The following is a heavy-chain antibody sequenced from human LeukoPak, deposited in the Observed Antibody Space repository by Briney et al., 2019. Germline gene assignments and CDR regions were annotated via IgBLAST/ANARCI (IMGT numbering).Heavy chain of an antibody. Sequence: ASVKVSCKASGYTFTGYYMHWVRQAPGQGLEWMGWINPNSGGTNYAQKFQGRVTMTRDTSISTAYMELSRLRSDDTAVYYCARDPSGIVVSINWFDPWGQGTLVIVSS. CDR2: INPNSGGT. CDR3: ARDPSGIVVSINWFDP. J-gene: IGHJ5*02. D-gene: IGHD2-2*01. V-gene: IGHV1-2*02. CDR1: GYTFTGYY.